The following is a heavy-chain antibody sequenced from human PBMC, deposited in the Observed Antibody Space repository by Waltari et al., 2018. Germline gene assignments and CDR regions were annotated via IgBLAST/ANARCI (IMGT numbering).Heavy chain of an antibody. V-gene: IGHV1-8*01. CDR2: MNPNSGNT. CDR3: ARGQLELRDDAFDI. CDR1: GYTFTSYD. J-gene: IGHJ3*02. D-gene: IGHD1-7*01. Sequence: QVQLVQSGAEVKKPGASVKVYCKASGYTFTSYDINWVRQATGQGLEWMGWMNPNSGNTGYAQKFQGRVTMTRNTSISTAYMELSSLRSEDTAVYYCARGQLELRDDAFDIWGQGTMVTVSS.